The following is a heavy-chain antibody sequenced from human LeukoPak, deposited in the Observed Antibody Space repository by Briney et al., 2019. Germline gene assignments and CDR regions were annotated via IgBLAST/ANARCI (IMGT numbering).Heavy chain of an antibody. CDR2: ISGSGETT. CDR1: GFTFSSFH. D-gene: IGHD1-26*01. V-gene: IGHV3-23*01. Sequence: PGGSLRLSCEASGFTFSSFHMSWVRQAPGKGLEWVSAISGSGETTYYADSVKGRFTISRDNSKNTLYLQMNSLRAEDTAVYYCARDGSSHYYYYMDVWGKGTTVTVSS. CDR3: ARDGSSHYYYYMDV. J-gene: IGHJ6*03.